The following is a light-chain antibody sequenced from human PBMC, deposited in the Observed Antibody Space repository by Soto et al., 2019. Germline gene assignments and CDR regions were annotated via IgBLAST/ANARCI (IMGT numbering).Light chain of an antibody. CDR3: MQGTHWRSIT. CDR1: QSLVHSDGIAY. J-gene: IGKJ5*01. Sequence: DVVMTQSPLSLPVTLGQPASISCRSNQSLVHSDGIAYFSWFQQRPGRSPRRLIYKVSNRDSGVPARFSGSGSGTDFALKISRVEAEDVGVYYCMQGTHWRSITFGQGTRLEIK. V-gene: IGKV2-30*02. CDR2: KVS.